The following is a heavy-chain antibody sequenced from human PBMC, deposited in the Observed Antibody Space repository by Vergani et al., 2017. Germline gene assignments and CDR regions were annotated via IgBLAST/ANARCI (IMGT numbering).Heavy chain of an antibody. J-gene: IGHJ2*01. D-gene: IGHD5-24*01. CDR3: ARRGWLHSAANWYFDL. CDR1: GYSFTSYW. V-gene: IGHV5-51*03. CDR2: IYPGDSDT. Sequence: EVQLVQSGAEVKKPGESLKISCKGSGYSFTSYWIGWVRQMPGKGLEWMGIIYPGDSDTRYSPSFQGQVTISADKSISTAYLQGSSLKASDTAMYYCARRGWLHSAANWYFDLWGRGTLVTVSS.